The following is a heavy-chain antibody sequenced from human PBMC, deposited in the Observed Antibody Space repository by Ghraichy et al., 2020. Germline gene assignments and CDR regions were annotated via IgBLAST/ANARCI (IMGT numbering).Heavy chain of an antibody. CDR3: ARDIGSANWFDP. CDR1: GGSISSYY. V-gene: IGHV4-59*01. CDR2: IYYSGST. Sequence: SETLSLTCTVSGGSISSYYWSWTRQPPGKGLEWIGYIYYSGSTNYNPSLKSRVTISVDTSKNQFSLKQSSVTAADTAVYYCARDIGSANWFDPWGQGTLVTVSS. D-gene: IGHD1-26*01. J-gene: IGHJ5*02.